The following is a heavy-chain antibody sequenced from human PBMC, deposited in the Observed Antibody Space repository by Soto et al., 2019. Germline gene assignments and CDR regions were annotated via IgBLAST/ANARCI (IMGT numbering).Heavy chain of an antibody. D-gene: IGHD3-10*01. V-gene: IGHV1-8*01. CDR2: VNPNNGDT. CDR3: AKVSGKGSAIDFDY. J-gene: IGHJ4*02. CDR1: GYTFSNYD. Sequence: QVQLVQSGAELKKPGASVKVSCKASGYTFSNYDMNWVRQATGQGPEWIGWVNPNNGDTGYAQKFQGRVTLTTDITTTTAYMELTSLRSEDTAIYYCAKVSGKGSAIDFDYWGQGTLMTVCS.